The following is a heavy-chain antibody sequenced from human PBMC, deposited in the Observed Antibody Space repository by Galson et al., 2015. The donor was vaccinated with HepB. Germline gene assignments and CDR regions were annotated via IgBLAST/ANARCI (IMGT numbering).Heavy chain of an antibody. CDR2: ISYDGSNK. V-gene: IGHV3-30*18. CDR3: ANYGDYAPTGYYGMDV. D-gene: IGHD4-17*01. Sequence: SLRLSCAASGFTFSSYGMHWVRQAPGKGLEWVAVISYDGSNKYYADSVKGRFTISRDNSKNTLYLQMNSLRAEDTAVYYCANYGDYAPTGYYGMDVWGQGTTVTVSS. CDR1: GFTFSSYG. J-gene: IGHJ6*02.